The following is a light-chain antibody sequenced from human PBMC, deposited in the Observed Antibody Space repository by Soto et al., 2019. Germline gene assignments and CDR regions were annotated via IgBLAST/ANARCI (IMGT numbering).Light chain of an antibody. J-gene: IGKJ1*01. CDR3: QQYTNWPRT. CDR1: QSVSSN. V-gene: IGKV3-15*01. CDR2: GAS. Sequence: AHSAGTLSLSPGERATLPCRASQSVSSNYLAWHQQKPGQAPRLLIYGASTRATDMPGTFSGRGSGTEFTLTISSLQSEDFAVYYCQQYTNWPRTFGQRTKVDIK.